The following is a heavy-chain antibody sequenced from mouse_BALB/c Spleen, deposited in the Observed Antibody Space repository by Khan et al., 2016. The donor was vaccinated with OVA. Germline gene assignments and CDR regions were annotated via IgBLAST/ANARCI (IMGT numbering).Heavy chain of an antibody. Sequence: VKLQESGAELAKPGASVKMSCKASGYTFTSYWMHWVKQRPGQGLEWIGYINPSTGYTEYNQNFKDKATLTADKSSSTAYMQLSSLTSEDSAVYYCARDRIDYWGQGTTLTVSS. CDR2: INPSTGYT. CDR1: GYTFTSYW. V-gene: IGHV1-7*01. J-gene: IGHJ2*01. CDR3: ARDRIDY.